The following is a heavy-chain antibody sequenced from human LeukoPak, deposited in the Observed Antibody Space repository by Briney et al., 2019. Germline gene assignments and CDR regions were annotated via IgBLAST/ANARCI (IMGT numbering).Heavy chain of an antibody. D-gene: IGHD3-22*01. V-gene: IGHV4-39*07. J-gene: IGHJ4*02. CDR1: VGSISSSSCH. CDR2: IYYSGTT. CDR3: ATEYSSSPHY. Sequence: SETLSLTCTVSVGSISSSSCHWGWIRQPPGKGLEWIASIYYSGTTYYNPSLKSRVTISVDTSKNQFSLKLNSVTAADTAVYYCATEYSSSPHYWGQGALVTVSS.